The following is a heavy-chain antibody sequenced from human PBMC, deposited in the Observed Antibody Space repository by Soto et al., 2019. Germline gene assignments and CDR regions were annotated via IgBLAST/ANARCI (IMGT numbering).Heavy chain of an antibody. CDR1: GYSFTSYW. Sequence: GESLKISCKGSGYSFTSYWIGWVRQMPGKGLEWMGIIYPGDSDTRYSPSFQGQVTISADKSISTAYLQWSSLKASDTAMYYCARRDVVVAAIDAFDIWGQGTMVTVSS. CDR2: IYPGDSDT. J-gene: IGHJ3*02. D-gene: IGHD2-15*01. CDR3: ARRDVVVAAIDAFDI. V-gene: IGHV5-51*01.